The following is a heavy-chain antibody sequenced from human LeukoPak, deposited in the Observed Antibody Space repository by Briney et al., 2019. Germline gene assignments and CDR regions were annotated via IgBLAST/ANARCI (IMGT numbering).Heavy chain of an antibody. CDR1: GFTFSSYA. Sequence: GGSLRLSCAASGFTFSSYAMSWVRQAPGKGLEWVSAISGSGGSTYYADSVKGRFTISRDNSKNTLYLQMNSLRAEDTAVYYCAKGGGYCSSTSCYRRAFDIWGQGTMVTVSS. D-gene: IGHD2-2*02. CDR3: AKGGGYCSSTSCYRRAFDI. CDR2: ISGSGGST. J-gene: IGHJ3*02. V-gene: IGHV3-23*01.